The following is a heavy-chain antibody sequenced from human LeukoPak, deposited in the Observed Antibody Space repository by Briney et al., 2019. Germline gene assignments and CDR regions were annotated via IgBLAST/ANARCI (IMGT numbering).Heavy chain of an antibody. D-gene: IGHD3-3*01. CDR2: IYTSGST. J-gene: IGHJ3*02. CDR3: ARDSRFYYAFDI. CDR1: GGSISSGSYY. Sequence: SETLSLTCTASGGSISSGSYYWSWIRQPAGKGLEWIGRIYTSGSTKYNPSLKSRVTISLDTSKNQFSLKLSSVTAADTAVYYCARDSRFYYAFDIWGQGTMVTVSS. V-gene: IGHV4-61*02.